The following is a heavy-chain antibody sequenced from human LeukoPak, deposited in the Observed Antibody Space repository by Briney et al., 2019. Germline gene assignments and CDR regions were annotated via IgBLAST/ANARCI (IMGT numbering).Heavy chain of an antibody. J-gene: IGHJ6*03. D-gene: IGHD5-12*01. CDR1: SGSIISSSHY. CDR2: MDYSGNP. CDR3: ARSTVATIRGGYSSGPYYYYMDV. V-gene: IGHV4-39*01. Sequence: PSETLSLTCSVSSGSIISSSHYWGWIRQSPGKGLEWIGSMDYSGNPYYNPSLKSRFIISVDTSENQFSLKLRSVTAADTAVYYCARSTVATIRGGYSSGPYYYYMDVWGKGTTVTVSS.